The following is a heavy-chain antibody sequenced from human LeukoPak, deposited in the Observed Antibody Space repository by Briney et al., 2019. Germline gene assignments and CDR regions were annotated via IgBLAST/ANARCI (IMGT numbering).Heavy chain of an antibody. CDR1: GFTFSSYA. V-gene: IGHV3-23*01. CDR3: AKDMRLGGDYVRVYYFDY. CDR2: ISGSGGST. Sequence: GGSLRLSCAASGFTFSSYAMSWVRQAPGKGLEWVSAISGSGGSTYYADSVKGRFTISRDNSKNTLYLQMNSLRAEDTALYYCAKDMRLGGDYVRVYYFDYWGQGTLVTVSS. D-gene: IGHD4-17*01. J-gene: IGHJ4*02.